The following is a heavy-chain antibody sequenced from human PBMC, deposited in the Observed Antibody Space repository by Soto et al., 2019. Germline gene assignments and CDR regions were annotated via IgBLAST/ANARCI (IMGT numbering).Heavy chain of an antibody. J-gene: IGHJ3*02. Sequence: PSETLSLTCTVSGGSISSYYWSWIRQPPGKGLEWIGYIYYSGSTNYNPSLKSRVTISVDTSKNQFSLKLSSVTAADTAVYYCTSRYVWFFDIGGKGKMATASS. CDR1: GGSISSYY. D-gene: IGHD3-10*02. CDR3: TSRYVWFFDI. V-gene: IGHV4-59*08. CDR2: IYYSGST.